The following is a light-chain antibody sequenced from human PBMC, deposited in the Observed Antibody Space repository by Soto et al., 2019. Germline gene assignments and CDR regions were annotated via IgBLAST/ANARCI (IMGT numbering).Light chain of an antibody. V-gene: IGLV2-14*03. CDR3: TSFSSTTPIV. Sequence: QSALTQPASVSGSPGQSIIISCTGTSSDIGAYNYVVWYQHHPGKAPKLMIYDVNSRPSGVSNRFSGSKSGNTASLTISGLQPEDEADYYCTSFSSTTPIVFGGGTKLTVL. CDR2: DVN. CDR1: SSDIGAYNY. J-gene: IGLJ3*02.